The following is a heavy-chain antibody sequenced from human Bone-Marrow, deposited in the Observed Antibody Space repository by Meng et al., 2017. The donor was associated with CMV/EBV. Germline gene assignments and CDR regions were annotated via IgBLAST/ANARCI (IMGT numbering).Heavy chain of an antibody. D-gene: IGHD6-13*01. Sequence: VLLVQSGAWVTKPWSSVKCSGKAPGGTFSSYAISWVRQAPGQGLEWMGGIIPIFGTANYAQKFQGRVTITADESTSTAYMELSSLRSEDTAVYYCARGEGYSSSWSDPFDYWGQGTLVTVSS. CDR1: GGTFSSYA. CDR3: ARGEGYSSSWSDPFDY. CDR2: IIPIFGTA. J-gene: IGHJ4*02. V-gene: IGHV1-69*12.